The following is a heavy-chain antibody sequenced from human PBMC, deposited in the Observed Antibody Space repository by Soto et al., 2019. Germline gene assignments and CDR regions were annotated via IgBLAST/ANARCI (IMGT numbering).Heavy chain of an antibody. V-gene: IGHV3-7*02. CDR1: GLAFSTYW. CDR2: TKPDETET. CDR3: ATIGDVTFHY. D-gene: IGHD4-4*01. Sequence: EVQLVESGGGLVQPGGSLRLSCTTSGLAFSTYWMAWVRQAPGKGLEWVGNTKPDETETYYADSVEGRFTISRDNAKSSLYLQMDSQRVEDTAVYYCATIGDVTFHYWGQGTPVTVSS. J-gene: IGHJ4*02.